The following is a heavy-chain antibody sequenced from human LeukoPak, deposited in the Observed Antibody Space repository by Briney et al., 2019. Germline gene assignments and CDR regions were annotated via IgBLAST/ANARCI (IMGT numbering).Heavy chain of an antibody. CDR3: ARSPLWYYYTDV. CDR2: INPNSGGT. D-gene: IGHD2-21*01. CDR1: GYTFTGYY. Sequence: GASVKVSCKASGYTFTGYYMRWVRQAPGQGLEWMGRINPNSGGTNYAQKFQGRVTMTRDTSISTAYMELSRLRSDDTAVYYCARSPLWYYYTDVWGKGTTVTVSS. J-gene: IGHJ6*03. V-gene: IGHV1-2*06.